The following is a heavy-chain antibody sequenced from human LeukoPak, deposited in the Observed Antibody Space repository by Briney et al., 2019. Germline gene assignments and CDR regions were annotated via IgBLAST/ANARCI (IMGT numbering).Heavy chain of an antibody. CDR3: ARGAGVWGSYRTQFDY. V-gene: IGHV4-59*08. J-gene: IGHJ4*02. CDR1: GGSISSYY. D-gene: IGHD3-16*02. Sequence: PSETLSLTCTVSGGSISSYYWSWIRQPPGKGLEWIGYIYYSGSTNYNPSLKSRVTISVDTSKNQFSLKLSSVTAADTAVYYCARGAGVWGSYRTQFDYWGQGTLVTVSS. CDR2: IYYSGST.